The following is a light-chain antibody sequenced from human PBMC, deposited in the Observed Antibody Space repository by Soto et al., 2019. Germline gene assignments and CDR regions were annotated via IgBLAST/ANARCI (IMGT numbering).Light chain of an antibody. Sequence: EIVMTQSPVTLSVSPGERATLSCRASQSVSSNLAWYQQKPGQAPRLLIYGASTWATGIPARFSGSGSGTEFTLTISSLQSEDFAIYYCQQYNSWSPITFGQGTRLDIK. CDR2: GAS. V-gene: IGKV3-15*01. CDR1: QSVSSN. J-gene: IGKJ5*01. CDR3: QQYNSWSPIT.